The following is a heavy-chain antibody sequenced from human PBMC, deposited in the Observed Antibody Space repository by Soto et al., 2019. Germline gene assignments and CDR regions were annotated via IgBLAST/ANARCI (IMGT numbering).Heavy chain of an antibody. Sequence: QVQLVQSGAEVKKPGASVKVSCKASGYTFTSYDINWVRQATGQGLEWMGWMNPNSGNTGYAQKFQGRVTLTRNTSIRTAYMELTSLTSEDTAVYYCAREKTPYGMDVWGQGTTVTVSS. CDR1: GYTFTSYD. V-gene: IGHV1-8*01. CDR3: AREKTPYGMDV. J-gene: IGHJ6*02. CDR2: MNPNSGNT.